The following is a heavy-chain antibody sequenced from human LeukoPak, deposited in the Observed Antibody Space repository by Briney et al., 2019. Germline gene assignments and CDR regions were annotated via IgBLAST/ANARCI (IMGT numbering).Heavy chain of an antibody. CDR1: GYIFTRFW. V-gene: IGHV5-51*01. CDR2: IYPRDSDT. J-gene: IGHJ4*02. CDR3: ARVEYYYDSSEYYQNLFDY. Sequence: GESLKISCKASGYIFTRFWIAWVRQMPGKGLDWMGIIYPRDSDTRYSPSFQGQVTISADKSITTAYLQWTSLKVSDTAMYYCARVEYYYDSSEYYQNLFDYWGQGTLVTVSS. D-gene: IGHD3-22*01.